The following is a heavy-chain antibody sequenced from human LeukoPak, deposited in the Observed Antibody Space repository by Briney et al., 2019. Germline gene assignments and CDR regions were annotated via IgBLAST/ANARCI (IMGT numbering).Heavy chain of an antibody. J-gene: IGHJ4*02. CDR2: INHSGST. CDR3: AGGPSDSSSWYSYYFDY. D-gene: IGHD6-13*01. Sequence: SETLSLTCAVYGGSFSGYYWSWIRQPPGKGLEWIGEINHSGSTNYNPSLKSRVTISVDTSKNQFSLKLSSVTAADTAVYYCAGGPSDSSSWYSYYFDYWGQGTLVTVSS. V-gene: IGHV4-34*01. CDR1: GGSFSGYY.